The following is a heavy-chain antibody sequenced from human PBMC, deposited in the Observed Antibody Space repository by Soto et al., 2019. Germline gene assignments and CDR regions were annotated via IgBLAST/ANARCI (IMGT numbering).Heavy chain of an antibody. V-gene: IGHV4-39*01. Sequence: SETLSLTCTVSGGSISSSSYYWGWIRQPPGKGLEWIGSIYYSGSTYYNPSPKSRVTISVDTSKNQFSLKLSSVTAADTAVYYCARQKDIVVVVAATGPAFDPWGQGTLVTVSS. CDR3: ARQKDIVVVVAATGPAFDP. CDR1: GGSISSSSYY. J-gene: IGHJ5*02. CDR2: IYYSGST. D-gene: IGHD2-15*01.